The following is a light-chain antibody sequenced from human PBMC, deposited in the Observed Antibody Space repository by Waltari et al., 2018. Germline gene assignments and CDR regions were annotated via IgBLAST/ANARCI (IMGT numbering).Light chain of an antibody. V-gene: IGLV7-43*01. CDR2: STT. Sequence: QTVVTQEPSLTVSPGGTVTLTCASSPGPVTSGYYANWFLQKPGQAPKSLIYSTTKKHSWTPARFSGSLLGGKAALTLSGVRPEDEADYYCLLFYNAAWVFGGGTKLTVL. CDR3: LLFYNAAWV. CDR1: PGPVTSGYY. J-gene: IGLJ3*02.